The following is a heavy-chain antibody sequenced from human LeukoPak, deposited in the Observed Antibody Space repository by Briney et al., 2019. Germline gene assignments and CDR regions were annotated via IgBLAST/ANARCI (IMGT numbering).Heavy chain of an antibody. CDR2: ISSSSSYI. Sequence: GGSLRLSCAASGFTFSSYSMNWVRQAPGKGLEWVSSISSSSSYIYYADSVKGRFTISRDNAKNSLYLQMNSLRAEDTAVYYCAKDPSSSWYTEYFQHWGQGTLVTVSS. CDR1: GFTFSSYS. D-gene: IGHD6-13*01. CDR3: AKDPSSSWYTEYFQH. J-gene: IGHJ1*01. V-gene: IGHV3-21*04.